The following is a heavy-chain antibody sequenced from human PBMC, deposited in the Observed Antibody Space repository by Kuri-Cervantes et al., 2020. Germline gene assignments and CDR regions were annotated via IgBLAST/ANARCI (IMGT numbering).Heavy chain of an antibody. V-gene: IGHV3-9*01. J-gene: IGHJ4*02. D-gene: IGHD3-3*01. CDR1: GFTFDEYA. CDR2: ISWNSGSI. Sequence: GGSLRLSCAASGFTFDEYAMHWVRQAPGKGLEWVSGISWNSGSIGYADSVKGRFTISRDNAENSLYLQMNNLRAEDTAVYYCVSHFGVLIHYWGQGTQVTVSS. CDR3: VSHFGVLIHY.